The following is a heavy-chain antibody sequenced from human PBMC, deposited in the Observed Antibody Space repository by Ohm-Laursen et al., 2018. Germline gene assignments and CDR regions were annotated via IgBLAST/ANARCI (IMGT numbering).Heavy chain of an antibody. CDR1: GFTFSTYG. CDR3: AKSFRFYDSSGYYHFDY. D-gene: IGHD3-22*01. V-gene: IGHV3-23*01. J-gene: IGHJ4*02. Sequence: SLRLSCAASGFTFSTYGMNWVHQAPGKGLEWASSISSSGTMYADSVRGRFTISRDTSKNTLYLQMNSLRAEDTAVYFCAKSFRFYDSSGYYHFDYWGQGTLVTVSS. CDR2: ISSSGTM.